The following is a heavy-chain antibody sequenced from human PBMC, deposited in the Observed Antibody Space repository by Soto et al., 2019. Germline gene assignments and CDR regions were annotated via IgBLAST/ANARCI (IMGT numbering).Heavy chain of an antibody. V-gene: IGHV3-23*01. J-gene: IGHJ4*02. CDR2: ISGSGVST. CDR1: GFTFSSHA. CDR3: AKSPGMYYYDSSGYYHYDY. D-gene: IGHD3-22*01. Sequence: GGSLRLSCAASGFTFSSHAMSWVRQAQGKGMEWVSAISGSGVSTYYADSVKGRFTISRDNSKNTLYLQMNSLRAEDTAVYYCAKSPGMYYYDSSGYYHYDYWGQGTLVTVSS.